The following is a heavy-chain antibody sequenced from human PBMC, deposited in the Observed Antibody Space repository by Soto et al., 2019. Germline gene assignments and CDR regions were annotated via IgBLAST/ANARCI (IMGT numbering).Heavy chain of an antibody. V-gene: IGHV3-23*01. CDR2: ISGSGGST. Sequence: EVQLLESGGGLVQPGGSLRLSCAASGFTFSSYAMSWVRQAPGKGLEWVSAISGSGGSTYYADSVKGRFTIARDNSKNTLYLQMTSLRAEDTAVYYCAKGGRWFGELFFYWGQGTLVTVSS. J-gene: IGHJ4*02. CDR1: GFTFSSYA. CDR3: AKGGRWFGELFFY. D-gene: IGHD3-10*01.